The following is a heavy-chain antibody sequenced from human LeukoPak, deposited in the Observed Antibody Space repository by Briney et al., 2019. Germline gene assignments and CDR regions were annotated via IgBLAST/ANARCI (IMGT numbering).Heavy chain of an antibody. D-gene: IGHD6-6*01. CDR1: GFTFSIYW. J-gene: IGHJ4*02. CDR3: ARGYSSSYRIDY. Sequence: PGGSLRLSCAASGFTFSIYWMHWVRQGPGKGLVWVSRINTDGSSTTYADSVKGRFTISRDNAKNTLYLQMNSLSAEDTAVYYCARGYSSSYRIDYWGQGTPVTVSS. V-gene: IGHV3-74*01. CDR2: INTDGSST.